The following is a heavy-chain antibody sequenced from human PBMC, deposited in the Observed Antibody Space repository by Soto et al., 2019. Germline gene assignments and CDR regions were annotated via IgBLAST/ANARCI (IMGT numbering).Heavy chain of an antibody. CDR3: ARNGHGIDV. CDR1: AGTISSRRYQ. Sequence: TLSRTCTVSAGTISSRRYQSSWIRRPPGKGLEWIRYIHFSGSTNDNPSLTGRVTMSIDTSKNQFSLKLSSVTAADTTGYYCARNGHGIDVWGQGSKVT. CDR2: IHFSGST. J-gene: IGHJ6*02. D-gene: IGHD2-8*01. V-gene: IGHV4-61*05.